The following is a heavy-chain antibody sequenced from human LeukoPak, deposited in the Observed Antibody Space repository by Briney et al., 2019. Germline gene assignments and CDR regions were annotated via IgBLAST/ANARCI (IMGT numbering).Heavy chain of an antibody. CDR1: GGSISSSSYY. D-gene: IGHD1-26*01. CDR3: ARLSSLTLSGYYRSYYFDY. CDR2: IYYSGST. Sequence: SETLSLTCTVSGGSISSSSYYWGWIRQPPGKGLEWIGSIYYSGSTYYNPSLKSRVTISVDTSKNQFSLKLSSVTAADTAVYYCARLSSLTLSGYYRSYYFDYWGQGTLVTVSS. V-gene: IGHV4-39*01. J-gene: IGHJ4*02.